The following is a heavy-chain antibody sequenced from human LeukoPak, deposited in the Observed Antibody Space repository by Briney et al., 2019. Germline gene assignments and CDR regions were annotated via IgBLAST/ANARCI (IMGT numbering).Heavy chain of an antibody. D-gene: IGHD6-19*01. J-gene: IGHJ4*02. CDR1: GFTFSSYS. CDR3: AREVPNLVAVPNDY. CDR2: ISSSSSYI. V-gene: IGHV3-21*01. Sequence: GGSLRLSCAASGFTFSSYSMNWFRQAPGKGLEWVSSISSSSSYIYYADSVKGRFTISRDNAKNSLYLQMNSLRAEDTAVYYCAREVPNLVAVPNDYWGQGTLVTVSS.